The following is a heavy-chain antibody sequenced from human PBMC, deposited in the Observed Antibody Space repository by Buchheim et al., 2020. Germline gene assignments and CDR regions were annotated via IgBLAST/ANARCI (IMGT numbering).Heavy chain of an antibody. J-gene: IGHJ4*02. CDR2: ISYDGSNK. Sequence: QVQLVESGGGVVQPGRSLRLSCAASGFTFSSYGMHWVRQAPGKGLEWVAVISYDGSNKYYADSVKGRFTISRDNSKNTLYLQMNSLRAEDTAVYYCAKGGFYYYDSSANSGIFDYWGQGT. V-gene: IGHV3-30*18. D-gene: IGHD3-22*01. CDR3: AKGGFYYYDSSANSGIFDY. CDR1: GFTFSSYG.